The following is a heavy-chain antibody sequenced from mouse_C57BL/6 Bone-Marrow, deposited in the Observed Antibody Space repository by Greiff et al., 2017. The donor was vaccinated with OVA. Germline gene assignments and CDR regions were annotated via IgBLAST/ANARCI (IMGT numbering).Heavy chain of an antibody. CDR3: ERAGLLLRRMDY. V-gene: IGHV1-82*01. CDR1: GYAFSSSW. Sequence: VQLQQSGPELVKPGASVKISCKASGYAFSSSWMNWVKQRPGKGLEWIGRIYPGDGDTNYHGKFKGKATLTADKASSTAYMQLSSLTSEDSAVCFCERAGLLLRRMDYWGQGTSVTVSS. D-gene: IGHD1-1*01. CDR2: IYPGDGDT. J-gene: IGHJ4*01.